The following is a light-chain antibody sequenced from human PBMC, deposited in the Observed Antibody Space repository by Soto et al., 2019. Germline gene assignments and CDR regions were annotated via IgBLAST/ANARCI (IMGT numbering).Light chain of an antibody. CDR2: AAS. J-gene: IGKJ2*01. CDR3: QQSHRTPST. CDR1: QSISSY. Sequence: DIQMTQSPSSLSASVGDRVTITCRASQSISSYLNWYQQKPGKAPKLLIYAASSLQSGVPSRFSGSGSVTYFTLTISSLQPEDFETYYCQQSHRTPSTFGQGTKLEIK. V-gene: IGKV1-39*01.